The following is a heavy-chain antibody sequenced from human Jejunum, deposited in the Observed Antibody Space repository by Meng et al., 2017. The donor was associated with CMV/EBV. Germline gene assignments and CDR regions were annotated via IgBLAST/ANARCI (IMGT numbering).Heavy chain of an antibody. J-gene: IGHJ5*02. CDR1: GFTFSSYA. V-gene: IGHV3-23*01. Sequence: LKFSCAASGFTFSSYAMSWVRQAPGKGLEWVSSISDSDGSTYYADSVKGRFTISRDNSNNTLYLQMNSLRAEDTAVYYCAKRDTTSAWGQGTLVTVSS. CDR3: AKRDTTSA. CDR2: ISDSDGST. D-gene: IGHD5-18*01.